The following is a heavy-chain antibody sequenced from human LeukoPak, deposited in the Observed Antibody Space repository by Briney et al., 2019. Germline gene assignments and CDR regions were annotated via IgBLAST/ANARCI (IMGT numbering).Heavy chain of an antibody. CDR2: IYHSGST. V-gene: IGHV4-38-2*02. CDR1: GYSISSGYY. D-gene: IGHD3-10*01. Sequence: SETLSLTCTVSGYSISSGYYWGWIRQPPGKGLEWIGSIYHSGSTNYNPSLKSRVTMSVDTSKNQFSLKLSSVTAADTAVYYCARAPLVRGSGRIVPNWFDPWGQGTLVTVSS. CDR3: ARAPLVRGSGRIVPNWFDP. J-gene: IGHJ5*02.